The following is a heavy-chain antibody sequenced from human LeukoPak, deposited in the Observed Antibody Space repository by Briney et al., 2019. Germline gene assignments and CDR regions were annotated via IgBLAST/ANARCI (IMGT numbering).Heavy chain of an antibody. CDR2: ISSSSSYI. V-gene: IGHV3-21*06. D-gene: IGHD5-24*01. CDR3: ARTKEMATISYFDS. CDR1: AFTFSSYS. Sequence: GGSLRLSCAASAFTFSSYSMNWVRQAPGKGLEWVSSISSSSSYIYYADSVKGRFTISRDNAKNSLYLQMNSLSPDDTAVYHCARTKEMATISYFDSWGQGTLVTVSS. J-gene: IGHJ4*02.